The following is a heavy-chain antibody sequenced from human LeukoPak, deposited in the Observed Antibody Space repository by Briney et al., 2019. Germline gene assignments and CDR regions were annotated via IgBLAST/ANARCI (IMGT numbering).Heavy chain of an antibody. CDR1: GFTFSSYS. D-gene: IGHD3-10*01. CDR3: ARGYSMVRGVILAFDI. V-gene: IGHV3-48*02. J-gene: IGHJ3*02. CDR2: ISSSSSTI. Sequence: GGSLRLSCAASGFTFSSYSMNWVRQAPGKGLEWVSYISSSSSTIYYADSVKGRFTISRDNAKNSPYLQMNSLRDEDTAVYYCARGYSMVRGVILAFDIWGQGTMVTVSS.